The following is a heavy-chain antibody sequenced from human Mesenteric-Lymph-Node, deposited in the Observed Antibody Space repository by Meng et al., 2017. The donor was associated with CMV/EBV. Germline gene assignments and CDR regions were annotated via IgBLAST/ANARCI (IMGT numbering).Heavy chain of an antibody. CDR2: IYYSGTT. CDR1: GGSVSSINSY. Sequence: SGGSVSSINSYWSWIRQPPGKALEWIGYIYYSGTTNYNPSLKSRVTISIDTSKNQFSLKLSSVTAADTAVYYCARGDSGFDFYFDYWGQGTLVTVSS. J-gene: IGHJ4*02. V-gene: IGHV4-61*01. D-gene: IGHD5-12*01. CDR3: ARGDSGFDFYFDY.